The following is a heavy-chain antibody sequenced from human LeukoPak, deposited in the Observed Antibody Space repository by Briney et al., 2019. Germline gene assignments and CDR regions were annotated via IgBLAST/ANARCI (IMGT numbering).Heavy chain of an antibody. CDR1: GGSLSSSSYY. V-gene: IGHV4-39*01. J-gene: IGHJ1*01. D-gene: IGHD3-22*01. Sequence: SETLSLTCTISGGSLSSSSYYWDWIRQYPGKGLEWLGTIYYSGSTYYNASLKSRLFISVDTSNNQFSLRLSFVTAADTAVYYCARRRYYDATGYLDWGQGTLITVSS. CDR2: IYYSGST. CDR3: ARRRYYDATGYLD.